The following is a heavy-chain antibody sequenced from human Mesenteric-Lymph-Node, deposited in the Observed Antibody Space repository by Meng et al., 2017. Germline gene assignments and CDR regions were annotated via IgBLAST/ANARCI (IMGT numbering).Heavy chain of an antibody. CDR2: VKSKTDGATI. V-gene: IGHV3-15*01. J-gene: IGHJ4*02. CDR1: GVTFSDHL. CDR3: TTFRFGY. Sequence: EVQLVGAGGNLVRPGGSLGLSCVASGVTFSDHLMDWVRQAPGEGLEWVARVKSKTDGATIDYAAPVEGRFTISRDDSKNTLYLQMNSLKTEDTAVYYCTTFRFGYWGQGALVTVSS. D-gene: IGHD3-10*01.